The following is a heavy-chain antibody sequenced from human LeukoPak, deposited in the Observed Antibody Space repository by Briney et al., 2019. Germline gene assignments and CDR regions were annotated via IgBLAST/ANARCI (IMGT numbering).Heavy chain of an antibody. V-gene: IGHV5-51*01. CDR2: IYPCDSDT. D-gene: IGHD3-3*01. Sequence: GGSLKISCKGSGYSFSNYWIGWVRQMAGKGLEWMGVIYPCDSDTRYSPSFQGQVTISADKSISTAYLQWSSLKASDTAIYYCARAPYYDFWAPPPGYHFDYWGQGTLVTVSS. CDR3: ARAPYYDFWAPPPGYHFDY. J-gene: IGHJ4*02. CDR1: GYSFSNYW.